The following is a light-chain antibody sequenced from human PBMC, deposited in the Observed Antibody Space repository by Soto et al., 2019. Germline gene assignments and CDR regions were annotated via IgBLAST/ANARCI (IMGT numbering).Light chain of an antibody. V-gene: IGKV1-5*01. CDR3: QQYKSYFRS. CDR2: DAS. Sequence: DIQMTQSPSTLSASVGDRVTITCRASQSISSWLAWYQQKPGKVPKLLIYDASTLESGIPSRFSGSGSGTDFTLTISSLQPDEFAAYYCQQYKSYFRSFGQGTKVEIK. CDR1: QSISSW. J-gene: IGKJ1*01.